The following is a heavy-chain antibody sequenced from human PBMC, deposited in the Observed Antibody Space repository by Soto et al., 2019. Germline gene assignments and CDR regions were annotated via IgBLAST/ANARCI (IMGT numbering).Heavy chain of an antibody. J-gene: IGHJ4*02. Sequence: GGSLRLSCTVSGFAFNNYGINWVRQAPGKGLEWVSSISKSDYTYYSDSVKGRFTISRDNAKNSVSLQMNTLRVEDTAVYYCAREDSIIIPAVSDFCGQGTMVTVYS. CDR3: AREDSIIIPAVSDF. V-gene: IGHV3-21*01. D-gene: IGHD2-2*01. CDR2: ISKSDYT. CDR1: GFAFNNYG.